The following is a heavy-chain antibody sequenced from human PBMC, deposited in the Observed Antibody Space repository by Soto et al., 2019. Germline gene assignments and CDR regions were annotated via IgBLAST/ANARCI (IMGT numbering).Heavy chain of an antibody. D-gene: IGHD6-6*01. Sequence: PSETLSLTCTASGGSISSGGYYWSWIRQHPGKGLEWIGYIYYSGSTYYNPSLKSRVTISVDTSKNQFSLKLSSVTAADTAVYYCARDPYSSSEGFDYWGQGTLVTVSS. CDR3: ARDPYSSSEGFDY. CDR2: IYYSGST. V-gene: IGHV4-31*03. J-gene: IGHJ4*02. CDR1: GGSISSGGYY.